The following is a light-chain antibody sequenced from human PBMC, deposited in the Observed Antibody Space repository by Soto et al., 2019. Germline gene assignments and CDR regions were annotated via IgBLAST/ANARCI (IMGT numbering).Light chain of an antibody. CDR1: QDVRNH. V-gene: IGKV1-17*01. CDR2: AAS. J-gene: IGKJ4*01. CDR3: LQHNSYPLT. Sequence: DIQMTQSPSSLSASVGDRVTITCQASQDVRNHLNWYQQKPGKAPKRLIYAASSLQSGVPSRFSGSGSGTEFTLTISSLQPEDFATYYCLQHNSYPLTFGGGTKVEIK.